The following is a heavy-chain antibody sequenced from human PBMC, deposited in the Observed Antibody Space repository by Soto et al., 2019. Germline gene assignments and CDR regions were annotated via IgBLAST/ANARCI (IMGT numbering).Heavy chain of an antibody. CDR1: GFTFSSYA. D-gene: IGHD3-22*01. CDR2: ISGSGGST. CDR3: AKDPDSSPDY. V-gene: IGHV3-23*01. J-gene: IGHJ4*02. Sequence: GGSVKLSCAASGFTFSSYAMSWVRQAPGKGLEWVSAISGSGGSTYYADSVKGRFTISRDNSKNTLYLQMNSLRAEDTAVYYCAKDPDSSPDYWGQGTLVTVSS.